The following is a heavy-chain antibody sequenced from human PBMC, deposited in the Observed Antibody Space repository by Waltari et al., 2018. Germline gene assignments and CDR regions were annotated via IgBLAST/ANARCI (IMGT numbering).Heavy chain of an antibody. Sequence: QPQLQESGPGLVKPSETLSLTCTVSGGSVSSSSYYWGWVRQSPGKGLEWIGSVYYTGKTYHNPSLKRRFTISGDASKNQFSLSVNSVTAADTAVYYCVREPSSSEGLDPWGQGSLVYVSS. V-gene: IGHV4-39*07. J-gene: IGHJ5*02. CDR2: VYYTGKT. CDR1: GGSVSSSSYY. CDR3: VREPSSSEGLDP. D-gene: IGHD6-6*01.